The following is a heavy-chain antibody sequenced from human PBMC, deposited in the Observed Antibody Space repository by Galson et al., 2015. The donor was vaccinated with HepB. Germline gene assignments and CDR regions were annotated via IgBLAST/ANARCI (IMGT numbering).Heavy chain of an antibody. CDR1: GYTFTGYY. CDR2: INPNSGGT. D-gene: IGHD2-2*02. Sequence: SVKVSCKASGYTFTGYYMHWVRQAPGQGLEWMGWINPNSGGTYYAQKFQGRVTMTRDTSISTAYMELSRLRSDDTAVYYCARGDCSSTSCYTGLDYWGQGTLVTVSS. CDR3: ARGDCSSTSCYTGLDY. J-gene: IGHJ4*02. V-gene: IGHV1-2*02.